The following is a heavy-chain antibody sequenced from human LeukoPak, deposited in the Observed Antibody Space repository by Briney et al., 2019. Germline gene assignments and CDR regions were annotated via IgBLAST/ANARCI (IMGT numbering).Heavy chain of an antibody. CDR2: IYHSGST. Sequence: SETLSLTCTVSGDSISSSSYYWDWIRQPPGKGLEWIGEIYHSGSTNYNPSLKSRVTISVDASKNQFSLKLSSVTAADTAVYYCARGFRGASFDYWGQGTLVTVSS. CDR1: GDSISSSSYY. V-gene: IGHV4-39*07. CDR3: ARGFRGASFDY. D-gene: IGHD1-26*01. J-gene: IGHJ4*02.